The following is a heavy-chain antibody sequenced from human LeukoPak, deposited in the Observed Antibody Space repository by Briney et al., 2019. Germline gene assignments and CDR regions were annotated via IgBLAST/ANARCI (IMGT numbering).Heavy chain of an antibody. V-gene: IGHV4-59*01. Sequence: TSETLSLTCSVSGASISSYSWSWIRQPPGKGLEWIGYIYYSGNTNYNPSLKSRVTTSVDTSNNEVSLNLNSVTAADTAVYYCARFVGSGLDYWGQGTLLTVSS. CDR1: GASISSYS. CDR3: ARFVGSGLDY. J-gene: IGHJ4*02. D-gene: IGHD2-15*01. CDR2: IYYSGNT.